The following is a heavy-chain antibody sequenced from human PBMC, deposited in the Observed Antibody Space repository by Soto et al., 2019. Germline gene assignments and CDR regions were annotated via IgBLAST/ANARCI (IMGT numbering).Heavy chain of an antibody. D-gene: IGHD5-18*01. V-gene: IGHV4-34*01. Sequence: PSETLSLTCAVYGGSFSGYYWSWIRQPPGKGLEWIGEINHSGSTNYNPSLKSRVTISVDTSKNQFSLKLSSVTAADTAVYYCAGDGYSYGDWLLWGQGTLVTVSS. J-gene: IGHJ4*02. CDR1: GGSFSGYY. CDR2: INHSGST. CDR3: AGDGYSYGDWLL.